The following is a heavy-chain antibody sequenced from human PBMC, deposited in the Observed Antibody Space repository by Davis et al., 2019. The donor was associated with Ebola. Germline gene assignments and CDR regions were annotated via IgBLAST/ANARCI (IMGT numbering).Heavy chain of an antibody. CDR2: LSAYNGNT. V-gene: IGHV1-18*04. CDR1: GYTFTSYY. Sequence: AASVKVSCKASGYTFTSYYMHWVRQAPGQGLEWMGWLSAYNGNTNYAQKLQGRVPMTTDTSTSTAYMELRSLRSDDTAVYYCARAQFPTTSDHWGQGTLVTVSS. D-gene: IGHD1-1*01. CDR3: ARAQFPTTSDH. J-gene: IGHJ4*02.